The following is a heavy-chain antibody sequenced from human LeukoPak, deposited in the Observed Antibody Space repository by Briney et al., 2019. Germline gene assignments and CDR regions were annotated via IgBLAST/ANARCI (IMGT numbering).Heavy chain of an antibody. J-gene: IGHJ4*02. Sequence: GGSLRLSCAASGFTFTNAWMNWVRQAPGKGLEWVGRIKSKADGETIDYAAPVKGRFTFSRDDSKNMLYLQMYSLKSEDTAVYYCSTLTSRGLSDSWGQGTLVTVSS. CDR1: GFTFTNAW. CDR2: IKSKADGETI. V-gene: IGHV3-15*07. D-gene: IGHD1-20*01. CDR3: STLTSRGLSDS.